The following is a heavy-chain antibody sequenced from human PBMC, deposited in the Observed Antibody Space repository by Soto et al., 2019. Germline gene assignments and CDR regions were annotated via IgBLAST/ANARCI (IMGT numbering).Heavy chain of an antibody. CDR3: ARALGRGYSGYISRVPHNYFDY. J-gene: IGHJ4*02. V-gene: IGHV4-39*01. CDR2: IYYSGST. CDR1: GGSISSSSYY. Sequence: ASETLSLTCTVSGGSISSSSYYWGWIRQPPGKGLEWIGSIYYSGSTYYNPSLKSRVTISVDTSKNQFSLKLSSVTAADTAVYYCARALGRGYSGYISRVPHNYFDYWGQGTLVTVSS. D-gene: IGHD5-12*01.